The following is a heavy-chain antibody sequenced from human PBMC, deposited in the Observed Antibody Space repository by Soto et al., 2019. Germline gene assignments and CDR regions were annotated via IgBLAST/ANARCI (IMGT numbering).Heavy chain of an antibody. CDR3: ASRRIAARRDYYYGMDV. CDR2: IDPSDSYT. J-gene: IGHJ6*02. Sequence: GESLKISCKGSGYSFTSYRISWVRQMPGKGLEWMGRIDPSDSYTNYSPSFQGHVTISADKSISTAYLQWSSLKASDTAMYYCASRRIAARRDYYYGMDVWGQGTTVTVSS. CDR1: GYSFTSYR. D-gene: IGHD6-6*01. V-gene: IGHV5-10-1*01.